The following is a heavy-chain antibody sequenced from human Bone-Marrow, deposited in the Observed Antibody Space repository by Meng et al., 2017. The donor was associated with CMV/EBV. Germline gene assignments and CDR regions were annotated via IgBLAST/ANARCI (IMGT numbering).Heavy chain of an antibody. D-gene: IGHD3/OR15-3a*01. CDR2: IRHDGSNK. Sequence: GESLKISCAASGFTFDYYGMHWVRQPPGKGLEWVAFIRHDGSNKFYRDSVRGRFTISRDNSKNTLYLQMSSLRPEETAIYYCAKEDLCFVGGKACIDHWGQGALVTVSS. J-gene: IGHJ4*03. CDR1: GFTFDYYG. V-gene: IGHV3-30*02. CDR3: AKEDLCFVGGKACIDH.